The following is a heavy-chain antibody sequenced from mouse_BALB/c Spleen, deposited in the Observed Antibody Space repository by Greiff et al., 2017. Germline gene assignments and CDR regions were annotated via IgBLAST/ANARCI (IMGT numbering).Heavy chain of an antibody. Sequence: EVKVVESGGGLVKLGGSLKLSCAASGFTFSSYYMSWVRQTPEKRLELVAAINSNGGSTYYPDTVKGRFTISRDNAKNTLYLQMSSLKSEDTALYYCARHEGDYDGYYFDYWGQGTTLTVSS. CDR2: INSNGGST. V-gene: IGHV5-6-2*01. D-gene: IGHD2-4*01. J-gene: IGHJ2*01. CDR3: ARHEGDYDGYYFDY. CDR1: GFTFSSYY.